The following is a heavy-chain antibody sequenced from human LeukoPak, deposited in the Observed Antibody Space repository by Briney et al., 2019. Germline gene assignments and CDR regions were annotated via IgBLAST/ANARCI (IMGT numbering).Heavy chain of an antibody. CDR3: AKDRSHYYDSSGGFDY. D-gene: IGHD3-22*01. CDR2: ISSSSSYI. Sequence: GGSLRLSCAASGFTFSSYSMNWVRQAPGKGLEWVSSISSSSSYIYYADSVKGRFTISRDNAKNSLYLQMNSLRAEDTAVYYCAKDRSHYYDSSGGFDYWGQGTLVTVSS. V-gene: IGHV3-21*04. CDR1: GFTFSSYS. J-gene: IGHJ4*02.